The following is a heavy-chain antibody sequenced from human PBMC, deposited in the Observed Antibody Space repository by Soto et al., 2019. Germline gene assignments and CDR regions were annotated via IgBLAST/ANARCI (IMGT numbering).Heavy chain of an antibody. D-gene: IGHD4-4*01. CDR3: ARLVTD. CDR2: FTTSGDFT. Sequence: EVQLLDSGGALVQPGGSLRLSCATSGFTFSNHAMSWVRQAPGKGLEWVSTFTTSGDFTYYADSVKGRFTISRDNSKITLYLKMNSLRVEDTSGYYGARLVTDWGQGTLVTVSS. J-gene: IGHJ4*02. V-gene: IGHV3-23*01. CDR1: GFTFSNHA.